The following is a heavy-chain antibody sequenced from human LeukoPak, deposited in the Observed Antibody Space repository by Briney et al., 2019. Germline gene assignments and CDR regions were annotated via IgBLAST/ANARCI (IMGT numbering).Heavy chain of an antibody. D-gene: IGHD3-22*01. V-gene: IGHV4-61*05. CDR3: ARGREDDSSGYYPLDY. Sequence: SETLSLTCTVSGGSISSSSYYWGWIRQPPGKGLEWIGYIYYSGSTNYNPSLKSRVTISVDTSKNQSSLKLSSVTAADTAVYYCARGREDDSSGYYPLDYWGQGTLVTVSS. CDR2: IYYSGST. CDR1: GGSISSSSYY. J-gene: IGHJ4*02.